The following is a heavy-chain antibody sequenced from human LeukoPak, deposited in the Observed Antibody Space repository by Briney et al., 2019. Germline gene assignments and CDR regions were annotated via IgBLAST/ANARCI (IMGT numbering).Heavy chain of an antibody. V-gene: IGHV3-30*02. J-gene: IGHJ6*03. CDR2: IRYDGSNK. CDR3: AKDGDYYYYYYMDV. D-gene: IGHD3-3*01. Sequence: GGSLRLSCAASGFTFSSYGMHWVRQAPGKGLEWVAFIRYDGSNKYYADSVKGRFTISRDNSKNTLYLQMNSLRAEDTAVYYCAKDGDYYYYYYMDVWGKGTTVTISS. CDR1: GFTFSSYG.